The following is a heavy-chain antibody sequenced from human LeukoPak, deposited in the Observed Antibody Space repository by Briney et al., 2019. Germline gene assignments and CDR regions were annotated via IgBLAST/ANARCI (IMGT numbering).Heavy chain of an antibody. J-gene: IGHJ3*02. CDR3: ARGCRWIRLFVDAFDI. V-gene: IGHV4-34*01. Sequence: WETLSLTCAVYGGSFSGYYWSWIRQPPGKGLEWVGEINYSGSTKYNPSLKSRVSISQDTSKYQFRLKMCSVPAVDTAVYYCARGCRWIRLFVDAFDIWGQGTMVTVSS. D-gene: IGHD5-12*01. CDR1: GGSFSGYY. CDR2: INYSGST.